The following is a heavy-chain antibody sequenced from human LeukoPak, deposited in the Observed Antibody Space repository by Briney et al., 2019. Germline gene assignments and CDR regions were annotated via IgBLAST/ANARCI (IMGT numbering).Heavy chain of an antibody. V-gene: IGHV3-30*02. Sequence: GGPLRLSCAASGFTFSTYGMHWVRQAPGKGLEWVAFIRYDGSIRYYADSVKGRFTISRDNSQNTLYLQMNSLRPEGTGVYYCAKDRSGYGPDYWGQGTLVTVSS. CDR3: AKDRSGYGPDY. D-gene: IGHD5-12*01. J-gene: IGHJ4*02. CDR2: IRYDGSIR. CDR1: GFTFSTYG.